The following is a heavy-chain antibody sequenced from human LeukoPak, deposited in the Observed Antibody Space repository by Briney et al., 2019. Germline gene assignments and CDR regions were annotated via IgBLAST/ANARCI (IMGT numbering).Heavy chain of an antibody. CDR1: GYSISSGYY. CDR3: ARGVPGSPGYGSGSYHYMDV. D-gene: IGHD3-10*01. J-gene: IGHJ6*03. Sequence: SETLSLTCTVSGYSISSGYYWGWIRQPPGKGLEWIGSIYHSGSTYYNPSLKSRVTISVDTSKNQFSLKLSSVTAADTAVYYCARGVPGSPGYGSGSYHYMDVWGQGTTVTVSS. V-gene: IGHV4-38-2*02. CDR2: IYHSGST.